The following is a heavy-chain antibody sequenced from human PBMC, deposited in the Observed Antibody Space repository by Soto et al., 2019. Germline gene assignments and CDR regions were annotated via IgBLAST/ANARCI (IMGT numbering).Heavy chain of an antibody. J-gene: IGHJ5*02. CDR1: GGSFSGYY. D-gene: IGHD6-13*01. V-gene: IGHV4-34*01. CDR2: INHSGST. CDR3: ARGPRIANHNWFDP. Sequence: SETLSLTCAVYGGSFSGYYWSWIRQPPGKGLEWIGEINHSGSTNYNPSLKSRVTISVDTSKNQFSLKLSSVTAADTAVYYCARGPRIANHNWFDPWGQGTLVTVSS.